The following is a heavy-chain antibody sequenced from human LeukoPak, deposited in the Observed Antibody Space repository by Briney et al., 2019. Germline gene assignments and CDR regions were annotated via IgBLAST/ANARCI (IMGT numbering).Heavy chain of an antibody. D-gene: IGHD1-26*01. J-gene: IGHJ3*02. CDR3: AGDQGGSAHRHAFDI. CDR1: GGSVDTIDYY. V-gene: IGHV4-61*08. Sequence: PSETLSLTCTVSGGSVDTIDYYWSWIRQPPGKGLEWIGYMYHTGSSIYSPSPKSRLTISVDTSKNQFSLNLSSMTAADTAVYYCAGDQGGSAHRHAFDIWGQGTLVTVSS. CDR2: MYHTGSS.